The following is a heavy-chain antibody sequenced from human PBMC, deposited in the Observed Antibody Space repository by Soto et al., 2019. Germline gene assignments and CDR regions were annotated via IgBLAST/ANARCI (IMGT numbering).Heavy chain of an antibody. J-gene: IGHJ4*02. Sequence: SETLSLTCSVSGGSVSNKTYYWSWIRQPPGKRLEWIGYVYYSGTTNYNPSLKSRVTISVDLSKNQFSLRLSSVTTADTALYYCARTAAVPNTLRSRYFFDYWGQGTLVTVSS. CDR1: GGSVSNKTYY. CDR2: VYYSGTT. D-gene: IGHD6-25*01. V-gene: IGHV4-61*01. CDR3: ARTAAVPNTLRSRYFFDY.